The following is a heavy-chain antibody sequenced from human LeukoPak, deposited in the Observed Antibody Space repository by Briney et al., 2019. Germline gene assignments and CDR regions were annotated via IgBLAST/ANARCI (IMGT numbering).Heavy chain of an antibody. V-gene: IGHV4-39*02. CDR1: GGSISSNSYY. Sequence: PSETLSLTCTVSGGSISSNSYYWGWIRQPPGKGLEWIGSIYYSGSTYYNPSLKSRVTISVDTSKNQFSLKLSSVTAADTAVYYCARDPHYGDYEICDYWGQGTLVTVPS. CDR3: ARDPHYGDYEICDY. D-gene: IGHD4-17*01. CDR2: IYYSGST. J-gene: IGHJ4*02.